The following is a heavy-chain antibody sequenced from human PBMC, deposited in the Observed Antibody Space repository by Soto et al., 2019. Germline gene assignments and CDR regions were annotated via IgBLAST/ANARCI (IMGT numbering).Heavy chain of an antibody. D-gene: IGHD2-2*03. CDR1: GLRFRPNG. CDR3: EKDAARTNGWYYFDD. J-gene: IGHJ4*02. V-gene: IGHV3-23*01. Sequence: GRRRLPWAAAGLRFRPNGIGWGRQVQGKGLEWVSVMSNSGDLTYYAHSVKGRFTISRDNSENTLYLPMSRLRAEDAAIYYCEKDAARTNGWYYFDDWDQGTLGTVSP. CDR2: MSNSGDLT.